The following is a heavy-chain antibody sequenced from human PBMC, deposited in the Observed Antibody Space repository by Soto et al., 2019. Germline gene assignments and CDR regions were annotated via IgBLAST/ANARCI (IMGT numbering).Heavy chain of an antibody. Sequence: QVQLVQSGAEVKKPGSSVKVSCKASGGTFSSDAISWVRQAPGQGLEWMGGIIPISGTAKYAQKFQGRVTITADESTSTAYMELSSLSSEDTDVYYCARSEDYCSGVSCYRNWYFDLLGRGTLVTVSS. CDR1: GGTFSSDA. J-gene: IGHJ2*01. V-gene: IGHV1-69*01. D-gene: IGHD2-15*01. CDR3: ARSEDYCSGVSCYRNWYFDL. CDR2: IIPISGTA.